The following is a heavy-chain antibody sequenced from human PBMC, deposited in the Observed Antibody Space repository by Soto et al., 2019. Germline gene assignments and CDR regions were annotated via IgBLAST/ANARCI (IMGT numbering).Heavy chain of an antibody. CDR3: ARVLRSLGGDV. CDR1: GFTFSSYA. J-gene: IGHJ6*02. D-gene: IGHD2-15*01. Sequence: QVQLVESGGGVVQHGRSLRLSCTASGFTFSSYAMHWVRQAPGKGLEWVAVISYDGSNKYYADSVKGRFTISRDNSKNTLYLQMNSLRAEDTAVYYCARVLRSLGGDVWGQGTTVTVSS. V-gene: IGHV3-30-3*01. CDR2: ISYDGSNK.